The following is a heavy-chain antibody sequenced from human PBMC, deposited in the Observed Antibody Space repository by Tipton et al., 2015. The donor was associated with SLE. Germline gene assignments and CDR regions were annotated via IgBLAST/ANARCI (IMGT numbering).Heavy chain of an antibody. CDR1: DDSITTDY. CDR2: VFYTGRT. V-gene: IGHV4-59*01. D-gene: IGHD3-22*01. Sequence: TLSLTCTVSDDSITTDYWSWIRQPPGKGLEWIGYVFYTGRTTYNPSLERRVTISIDTSKNQISLKLRSVTTADTAVYYCARMRFYYDNSVTHREYFQYWGQGTLVTVSS. CDR3: ARMRFYYDNSVTHREYFQY. J-gene: IGHJ1*01.